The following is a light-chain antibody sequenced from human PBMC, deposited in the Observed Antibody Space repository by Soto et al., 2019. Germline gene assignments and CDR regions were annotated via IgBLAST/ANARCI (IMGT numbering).Light chain of an antibody. CDR1: QSVSSSF. CDR2: GAS. V-gene: IGKV3-20*01. J-gene: IGKJ2*01. CDR3: QQYDSSPRT. Sequence: EIVLTQSPGTLSLSPGERATLSCRASQSVSSSFLAWYQQKPGQAPSLLIYGASSRATGIPDRFSGSGSGKDFTLTISTLEPEDFAVYYGQQYDSSPRTFGKGTKLEIK.